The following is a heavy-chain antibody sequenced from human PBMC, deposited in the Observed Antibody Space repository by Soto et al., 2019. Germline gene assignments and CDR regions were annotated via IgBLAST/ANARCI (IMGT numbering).Heavy chain of an antibody. CDR2: ISGSGSST. Sequence: GSLRLSCVASGFTFNKHALARVRQAPGKGLEWVSAISGSGSSTYDSDSVKGRFTISRDNSNNTLYLQMNSLRAEDTAIYYCARTPGVITVISAFDHWGQGSLVTVS. D-gene: IGHD3-22*01. J-gene: IGHJ4*02. CDR1: GFTFNKHA. CDR3: ARTPGVITVISAFDH. V-gene: IGHV3-23*01.